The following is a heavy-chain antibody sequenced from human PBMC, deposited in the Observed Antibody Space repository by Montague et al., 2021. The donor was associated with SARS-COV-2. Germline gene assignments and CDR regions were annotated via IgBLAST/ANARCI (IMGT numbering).Heavy chain of an antibody. CDR3: FRTLWFGDSDYFFDS. D-gene: IGHD3-10*01. J-gene: IGHJ4*02. CDR2: IKPDGTST. CDR1: GFTFRSYW. V-gene: IGHV3-74*01. Sequence: SLRLSCAASGFTFRSYWMHWVRQAPGRGPVWVSRIKPDGTSTNYEASVKGRFTISRDNAKNTLSLQMNNLRAEDTGVYYCFRTLWFGDSDYFFDSWGQGTMVSVSS.